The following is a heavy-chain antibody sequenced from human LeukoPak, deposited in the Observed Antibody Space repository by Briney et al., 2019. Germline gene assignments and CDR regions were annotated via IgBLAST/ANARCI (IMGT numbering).Heavy chain of an antibody. CDR2: ISSSGTSI. Sequence: GGSLRLSCSGSGFTFRNNNMNWVRQAPGKGLEWVSYISSSGTSIYYADSVKGRFSVSRDDAKRSLYLQLNSLRAEDTAIYYCATYPGYAYEVEASRPARGYWGQGTLVIVSS. V-gene: IGHV3-48*01. D-gene: IGHD5-18*01. CDR1: GFTFRNNN. CDR3: ATYPGYAYEVEASRPARGY. J-gene: IGHJ4*02.